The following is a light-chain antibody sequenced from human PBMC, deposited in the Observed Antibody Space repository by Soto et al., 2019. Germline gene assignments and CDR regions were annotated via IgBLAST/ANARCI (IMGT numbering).Light chain of an antibody. V-gene: IGKV3D-11*02. CDR1: QSINTY. CDR2: DAS. Sequence: DILMTQTTLSLPVTPGESATLSCRASQSINTYLAWYQQKPGQAPRLLIYDASKRATGIPARFSGSGSGTNFTLTISSLEPEDFAVYYCQQRRSWQVTFGQGTRLAIK. CDR3: QQRRSWQVT. J-gene: IGKJ5*01.